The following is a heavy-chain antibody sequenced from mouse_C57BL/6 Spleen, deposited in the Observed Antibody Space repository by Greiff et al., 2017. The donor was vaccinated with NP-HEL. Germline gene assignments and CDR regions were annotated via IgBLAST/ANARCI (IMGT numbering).Heavy chain of an antibody. Sequence: VQLQQPGAELVRPGSSVKLSCKASGYTFTSYWMHWVKQRPIQGLEWIGNIDPSDSETHYNQKFKDKATLTVDKSSSTAYMQLSSLTSEDSAVYYCARAGFTTDSGYVDVWGTGTTVTVSS. CDR3: ARAGFTTDSGYVDV. D-gene: IGHD1-1*01. CDR1: GYTFTSYW. CDR2: IDPSDSET. V-gene: IGHV1-52*01. J-gene: IGHJ1*03.